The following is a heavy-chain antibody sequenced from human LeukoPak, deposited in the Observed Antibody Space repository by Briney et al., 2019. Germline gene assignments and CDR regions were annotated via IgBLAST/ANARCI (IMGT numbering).Heavy chain of an antibody. CDR2: INPNSGGT. J-gene: IGHJ4*02. D-gene: IGHD6-6*01. Sequence: ASVKVSCKASGYTFTGYYMHWVRQAPGQGLEWMGWINPNSGGTNYAQKFQGRVTMTRDTSISTAYMELSRLRSDDTAVYYCAKVAGSSFSPLNPFDYWGQGTLVTVSS. CDR1: GYTFTGYY. CDR3: AKVAGSSFSPLNPFDY. V-gene: IGHV1-2*02.